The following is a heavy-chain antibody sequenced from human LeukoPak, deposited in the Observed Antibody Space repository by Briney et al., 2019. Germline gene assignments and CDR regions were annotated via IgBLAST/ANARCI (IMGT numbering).Heavy chain of an antibody. V-gene: IGHV3-48*03. CDR2: ISGSGSTI. J-gene: IGHJ3*02. D-gene: IGHD6-6*01. CDR1: GFTFSSYE. Sequence: PGGSLRLSCAASGFTFSSYEMNWVRQAPGKGLEWVSYISGSGSTIYYANSVKGRFTISRDNAKNSLYLQMNSLRAEDTAVYYCARLYSSSSGKAFDIWGQGTMVTVSS. CDR3: ARLYSSSSGKAFDI.